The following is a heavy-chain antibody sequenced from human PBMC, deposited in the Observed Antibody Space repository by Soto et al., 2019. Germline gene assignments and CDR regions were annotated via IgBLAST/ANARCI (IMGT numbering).Heavy chain of an antibody. CDR1: GFSLLTYGVG. D-gene: IGHD2-21*02. J-gene: IGHJ6*02. CDR3: AQVTGRWGEYGMDV. V-gene: IGHV2-5*02. Sequence: QITLKESGPTLVKPTQTLTLTCTCSGFSLLTYGVGVGWIRQPPGKALEWLALIYWADDKRYSTSLKSRLTITKDTSKNQVVLTVTNMQPVDTATYYCAQVTGRWGEYGMDVWGQGTTVTVSS. CDR2: IYWADDK.